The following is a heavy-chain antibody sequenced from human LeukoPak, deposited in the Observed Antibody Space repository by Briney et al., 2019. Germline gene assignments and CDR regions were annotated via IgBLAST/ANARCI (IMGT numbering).Heavy chain of an antibody. CDR3: ARGGTDSGSYYEAWFDP. J-gene: IGHJ5*02. CDR1: GGTFSSYA. CDR2: IIPIFGTA. Sequence: SVKVSCKASGGTFSSYAISWVRQAPGQGLEWMGGIIPIFGTANYAQKFQGRVTITADKSTSTAYMELSSLRSEDTAVYYCARGGTDSGSYYEAWFDPWGQGTLVTVSS. V-gene: IGHV1-69*06. D-gene: IGHD1-26*01.